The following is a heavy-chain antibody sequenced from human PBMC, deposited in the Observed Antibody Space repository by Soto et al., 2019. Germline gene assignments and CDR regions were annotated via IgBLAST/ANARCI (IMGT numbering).Heavy chain of an antibody. D-gene: IGHD6-6*01. Sequence: SETLSLTCTVSGGSISSYYWSWIRQPPGKGLEWIGYIYYSGSTNYNPSLKSRVTISVDTSKNQFSLKLSSVTAADTAVYYCARMGGSSPRFDYWGQGTLVTVSS. V-gene: IGHV4-59*01. CDR2: IYYSGST. CDR1: GGSISSYY. J-gene: IGHJ4*02. CDR3: ARMGGSSPRFDY.